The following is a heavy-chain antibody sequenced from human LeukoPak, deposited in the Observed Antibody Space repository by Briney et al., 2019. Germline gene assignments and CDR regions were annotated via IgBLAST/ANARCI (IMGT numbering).Heavy chain of an antibody. CDR3: ARTLVRSGSPTRNDY. J-gene: IGHJ4*02. CDR1: GFTVSSNY. Sequence: PGGSLRLSCAASGFTVSSNYMSWVRQAPGKGLEWVSVIYSGGSTYYADSVKGRFTISRHNSKNTLYLQMNSLRAEDTAVYYCARTLVRSGSPTRNDYWGQGTLVTVSS. CDR2: IYSGGST. V-gene: IGHV3-53*04. D-gene: IGHD1-26*01.